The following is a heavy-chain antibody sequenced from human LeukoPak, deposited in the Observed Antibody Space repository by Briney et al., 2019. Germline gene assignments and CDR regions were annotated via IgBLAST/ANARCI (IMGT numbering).Heavy chain of an antibody. J-gene: IGHJ3*01. V-gene: IGHV4-4*07. Sequence: SETLSLTCTVSGGSITTYYWSWIRQPAGKGLEWIGRVSTSGRTNYNPSLKSRLTMSADTSKKQFSLILNSVTAADTAVYYCAVGRPRNTTRLDDGYDFWGQGTMVTVSS. D-gene: IGHD1-1*01. CDR1: GGSITTYY. CDR2: VSTSGRT. CDR3: AVGRPRNTTRLDDGYDF.